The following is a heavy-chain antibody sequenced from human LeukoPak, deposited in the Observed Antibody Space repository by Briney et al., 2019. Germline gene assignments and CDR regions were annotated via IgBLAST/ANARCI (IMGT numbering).Heavy chain of an antibody. CDR1: GGSFSGYY. CDR3: ARGAGNSSSWYRYYYYYYMDV. Sequence: PSETLSLTCAVYGGSFSGYYWSWIRQRPGKGLEWIGEINHSGSTNYNPSLKSRVTISVDTSKNQFSLKLSSVTAADTAVYYCARGAGNSSSWYRYYYYYYMDVWGKGTTVTVSS. D-gene: IGHD6-13*01. CDR2: INHSGST. J-gene: IGHJ6*03. V-gene: IGHV4-34*01.